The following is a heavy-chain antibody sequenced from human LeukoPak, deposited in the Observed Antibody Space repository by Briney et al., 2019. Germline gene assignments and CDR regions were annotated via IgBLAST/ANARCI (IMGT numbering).Heavy chain of an antibody. J-gene: IGHJ4*02. CDR3: ARHAYREATIGAKY. Sequence: SETLSLTCTVSGGSIISSSSYWGWIRQPPKKGLEWIGAIYYNGNTYYNRSLRSRVTMSVDTSKNQFSLKLNSVTAADTAVYYCARHAYREATIGAKYWGQGTLVTVSS. CDR1: GGSIISSSSY. V-gene: IGHV4-39*01. D-gene: IGHD5-24*01. CDR2: IYYNGNT.